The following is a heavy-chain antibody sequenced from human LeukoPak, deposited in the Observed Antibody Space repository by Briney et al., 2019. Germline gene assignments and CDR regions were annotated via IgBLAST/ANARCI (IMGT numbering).Heavy chain of an antibody. CDR1: GGSISSGSYY. CDR2: IYYSGST. J-gene: IGHJ3*02. V-gene: IGHV4-61*10. CDR3: ARALYDILTGYSDAFDI. D-gene: IGHD3-9*01. Sequence: SETLSLTCTVSGGSISSGSYYWSWIRQPAGKGLEWIGYIYYSGSTNYNPSLKSRVTISVDTSKNLFSLKLSSVTAADTAVYYCARALYDILTGYSDAFDIWGQGTMVTVSS.